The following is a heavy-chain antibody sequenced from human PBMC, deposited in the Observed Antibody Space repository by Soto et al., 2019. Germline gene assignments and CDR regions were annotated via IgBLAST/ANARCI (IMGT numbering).Heavy chain of an antibody. V-gene: IGHV3-23*01. D-gene: IGHD1-1*01. CDR2: VTNSGSNT. J-gene: IGHJ3*02. Sequence: EVQLLESGGGLVQPGGSLRLSCAASGFTFSTYAMTWVRQAPGKGLEWVSSVTNSGSNTYHAASVRGRFTISRDNSKNMLFLQMNSLRAEDTALYYCAKDLAATATGDSFDIWGQGTMVTVSS. CDR1: GFTFSTYA. CDR3: AKDLAATATGDSFDI.